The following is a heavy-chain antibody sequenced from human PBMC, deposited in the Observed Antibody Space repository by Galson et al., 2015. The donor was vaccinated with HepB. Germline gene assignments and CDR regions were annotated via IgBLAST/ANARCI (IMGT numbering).Heavy chain of an antibody. D-gene: IGHD1-26*01. CDR3: ARDTSAYSGSYPFDY. J-gene: IGHJ4*02. V-gene: IGHV4-4*07. CDR2: IHSSGNT. CDR1: GGSINSYH. Sequence: ETLSLTCTVSGGSINSYHWSWIRQPAGKGLEWIGRIHSSGNTDYNPSLKSRVTVSVDTSKNQFSLKLSSVTAADTAVYYCARDTSAYSGSYPFDYWGQGTLVTVSS.